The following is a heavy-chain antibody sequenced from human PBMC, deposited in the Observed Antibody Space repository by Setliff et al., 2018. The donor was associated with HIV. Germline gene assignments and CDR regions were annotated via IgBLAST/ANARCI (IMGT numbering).Heavy chain of an antibody. V-gene: IGHV4-59*11. CDR2: IYYTGST. D-gene: IGHD6-6*01. Sequence: KPSETLSLTCSVSGGSISNHYWSWIRQPPGKGLGWIGYIYYTGSTNYNPSLKSRVTISVDTSKNQFSLKLSSVTAADTAVYYCARGGRSLAAQTWFDPWGQGTLVTVSS. J-gene: IGHJ5*02. CDR1: GGSISNHY. CDR3: ARGGRSLAAQTWFDP.